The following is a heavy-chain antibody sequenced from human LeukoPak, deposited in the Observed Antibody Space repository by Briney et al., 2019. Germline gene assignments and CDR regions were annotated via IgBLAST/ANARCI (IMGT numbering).Heavy chain of an antibody. CDR1: GITRSSYG. J-gene: IGHJ4*02. CDR2: ISGSGGGT. CDR3: ARLAEAGFDY. V-gene: IGHV3-23*01. D-gene: IGHD6-19*01. Sequence: GGSLRLSCAVSGITRSSYGMTWVRQAPGEGLEWVAGISGSGGGTDYADSVKGRFTLSRDNARNSLYLQTNSLRADDPAVYYYARLAEAGFDYWGQGALVTVSS.